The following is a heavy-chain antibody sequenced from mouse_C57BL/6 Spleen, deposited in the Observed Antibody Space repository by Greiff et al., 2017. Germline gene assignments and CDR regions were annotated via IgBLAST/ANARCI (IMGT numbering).Heavy chain of an antibody. CDR3: SADSYSNYSLDY. Sequence: VQLQQPGAELVMPGASVKLSCKASGYTFTSYWMHWVKQRPGQGLEWIGEIDPSDSYNNYNQKFKGKSTLTVDKSSSTAYIQLSSLTSEDSAFFNRSADSYSNYSLDYWGQGTTLTVSS. CDR2: IDPSDSYN. D-gene: IGHD2-5*01. J-gene: IGHJ2*01. V-gene: IGHV1-69*01. CDR1: GYTFTSYW.